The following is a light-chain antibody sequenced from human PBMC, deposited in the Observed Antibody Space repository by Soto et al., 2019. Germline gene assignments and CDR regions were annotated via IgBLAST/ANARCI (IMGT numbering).Light chain of an antibody. V-gene: IGKV2-30*01. J-gene: IGKJ1*01. CDR2: TIS. CDR1: QGLVLSDGNTY. Sequence: DVVMTQSPLSLPVPLGQPASISCRSSQGLVLSDGNTYLSWFHQRPGQSPRRLIYTISDRASGVPDRFSGSGSGTDFTLKISGLEAEDVGVYYCIQSAHWPWTFGPGTKVEIK. CDR3: IQSAHWPWT.